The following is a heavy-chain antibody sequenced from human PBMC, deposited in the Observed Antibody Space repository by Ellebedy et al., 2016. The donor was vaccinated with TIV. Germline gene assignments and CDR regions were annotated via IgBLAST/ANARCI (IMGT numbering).Heavy chain of an antibody. D-gene: IGHD6-19*01. CDR3: AKDMGPVAGTVNNIDY. CDR2: ISWNSGSI. Sequence: GGSLRLXXAASGFTFDDYAMHWVRQAPGKGLEWVSGISWNSGSIGYADSVKGRFTISRDNAKNSLYLQMNSLRAEDTALYYCAKDMGPVAGTVNNIDYWGQGTLVTVSS. V-gene: IGHV3-9*01. J-gene: IGHJ4*02. CDR1: GFTFDDYA.